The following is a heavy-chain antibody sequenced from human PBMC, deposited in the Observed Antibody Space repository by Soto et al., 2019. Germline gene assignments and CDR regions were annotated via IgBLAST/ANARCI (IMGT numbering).Heavy chain of an antibody. D-gene: IGHD3-22*01. J-gene: IGHJ6*02. CDR2: IWYYGSNK. CDR3: ARSQWLSDAPLYYYGMDV. CDR1: GFTFSSYG. Sequence: QVRLVESGGGVVQPGRSLRLSCAASGFTFSSYGMHWVRQAPGKGLEWVAVIWYYGSNKYYADSVKGRFTISRDNSKNTLYLQMNSLRAEDTAVYYCARSQWLSDAPLYYYGMDVWGQGTTVTVSS. V-gene: IGHV3-33*01.